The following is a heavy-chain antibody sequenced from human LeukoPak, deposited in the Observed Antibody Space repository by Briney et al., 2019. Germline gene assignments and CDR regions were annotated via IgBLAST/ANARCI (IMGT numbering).Heavy chain of an antibody. V-gene: IGHV4-61*02. CDR1: GGSISSGSYY. CDR3: ARDPRITIFGVVKTAFDI. J-gene: IGHJ3*02. CDR2: IYTSGST. D-gene: IGHD3-3*01. Sequence: SQTLSLTCTVSGGSISSGSYYWSWLRQPAGTGLEWIGRIYTSGSTNYNPSLKSRVTISVDTSKNQFSLKLSSVTAAATAVYYCARDPRITIFGVVKTAFDIWGQGTMVTVSS.